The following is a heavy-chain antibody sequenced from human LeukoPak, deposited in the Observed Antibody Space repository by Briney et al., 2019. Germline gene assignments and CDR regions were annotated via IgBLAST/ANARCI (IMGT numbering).Heavy chain of an antibody. CDR1: GFTFSTYA. Sequence: PGGSLRLSCAASGFTFSTYAMHWVRQAPGKGLEWVAVISYDGSNKYYADSVKGRFTIFRDNAKNSLYLQMISLRAEDTAVYFCARDRYGDYAIDYWGQGTLVTVSS. CDR3: ARDRYGDYAIDY. CDR2: ISYDGSNK. V-gene: IGHV3-30-3*01. D-gene: IGHD4-17*01. J-gene: IGHJ4*02.